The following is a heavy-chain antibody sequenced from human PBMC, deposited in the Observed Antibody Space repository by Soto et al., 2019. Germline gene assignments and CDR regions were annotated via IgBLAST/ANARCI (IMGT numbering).Heavy chain of an antibody. CDR3: ARHQGYSSSWSSLNYYYYYMDV. J-gene: IGHJ6*03. V-gene: IGHV5-51*03. CDR2: IYPGDSDT. CDR1: GYSFTSYW. Sequence: EVQLVQSGAEVKKPGESLKISCKGSGYSFTSYWIGWVRQMPGKGLEWMGIIYPGDSDTRYSPSFQGQVTISADKSISTAYLQWSSLNASDTAMYYCARHQGYSSSWSSLNYYYYYMDVWGKGTTVTVSS. D-gene: IGHD6-13*01.